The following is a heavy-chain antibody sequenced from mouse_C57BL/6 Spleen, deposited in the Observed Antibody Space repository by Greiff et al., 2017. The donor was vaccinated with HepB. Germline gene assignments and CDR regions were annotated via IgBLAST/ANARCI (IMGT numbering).Heavy chain of an antibody. CDR3: AREGVVALYAMDY. V-gene: IGHV3-6*01. CDR2: ISYDGSN. Sequence: VQLKESGPGLVKPSQSLSLTCSVTGYSITSGYYWNWIRQFPGNKLEWMGYISYDGSNNYNPSLKNRISITRDTSKNQFFLKLNSVTTEDTATYYCAREGVVALYAMDYWGQGTSVTVSS. CDR1: GYSITSGYY. D-gene: IGHD1-1*01. J-gene: IGHJ4*01.